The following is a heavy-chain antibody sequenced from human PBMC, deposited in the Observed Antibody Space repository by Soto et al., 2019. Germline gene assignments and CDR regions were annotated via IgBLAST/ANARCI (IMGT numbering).Heavy chain of an antibody. CDR1: GGSISGYY. V-gene: IGHV4-34*01. J-gene: IGHJ5*02. CDR3: ASSLAAATNWFDP. Sequence: XTLSLNCAVYGGSISGYYWSWIRQPPGKGLEWIGEINHSGSTNYNPSLKSRVTISVDTSKNQFSLKLSSVTAADTDVYYCASSLAAATNWFDPWGQGTLVTVSS. CDR2: INHSGST. D-gene: IGHD6-13*01.